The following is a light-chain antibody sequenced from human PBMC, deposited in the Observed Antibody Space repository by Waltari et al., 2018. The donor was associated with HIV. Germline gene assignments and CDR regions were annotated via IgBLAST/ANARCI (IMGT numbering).Light chain of an antibody. Sequence: QSALTQPASVSGSPGQSITISCSATSRAAGSSTYVSWYPQFPGRAPQLIIYEVNYRPSGVSNRFSGSSSGNTASLTITGAQAEDEADYYCNCRGNSGNQVLFGGGTQLTVL. V-gene: IGLV2-14*01. J-gene: IGLJ2*01. CDR1: SRAAGSSTY. CDR2: EVN. CDR3: NCRGNSGNQVL.